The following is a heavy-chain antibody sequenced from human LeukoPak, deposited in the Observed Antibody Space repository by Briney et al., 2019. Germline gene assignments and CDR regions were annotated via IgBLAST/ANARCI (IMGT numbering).Heavy chain of an antibody. J-gene: IGHJ4*02. Sequence: GSVKVSCKASGYTFRSHGIYWVRQAPGQGLEWMGWISPYNDETNYARMFRDRVIMTTETSTTTAYMELGGLTSDDTAVYFCAREADTNSWYRPAFRLLDVWGQGTLVTVSS. V-gene: IGHV1-18*01. CDR2: ISPYNDET. CDR3: AREADTNSWYRPAFRLLDV. CDR1: GYTFRSHG. D-gene: IGHD6-13*01.